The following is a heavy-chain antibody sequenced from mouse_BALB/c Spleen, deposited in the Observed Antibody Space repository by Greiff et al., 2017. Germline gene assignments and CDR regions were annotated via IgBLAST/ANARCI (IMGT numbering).Heavy chain of an antibody. J-gene: IGHJ3*01. CDR2: INPSNGGT. V-gene: IGHV1-53*01. CDR3: ASPLNWDCLAY. CDR1: GYTFTSYY. Sequence: VQLQQSGAELVKPGASVKLSCKASGYTFTSYYMYWVKQRPGQGLEWIGEINPSNGGTNFNEKFKSKATLTVDKSSSTAYMQLSSLTSEDSAVYYCASPLNWDCLAYWGQGTLVTVSA. D-gene: IGHD4-1*01.